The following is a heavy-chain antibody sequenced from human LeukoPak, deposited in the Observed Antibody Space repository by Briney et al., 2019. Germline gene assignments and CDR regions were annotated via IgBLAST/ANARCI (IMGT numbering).Heavy chain of an antibody. D-gene: IGHD1-26*01. J-gene: IGHJ4*02. CDR1: GFTFSSYS. Sequence: GGSLRLSCAASGFTFSSYSMNWVRQAPGKGLEWVSYISSSSSTIYYADSVKGRFTISRDNAKNSLYLQMNSLRAEDTAVYYCAREGSDWTFDYWGQGTLVTVSS. CDR3: AREGSDWTFDY. CDR2: ISSSSSTI. V-gene: IGHV3-48*04.